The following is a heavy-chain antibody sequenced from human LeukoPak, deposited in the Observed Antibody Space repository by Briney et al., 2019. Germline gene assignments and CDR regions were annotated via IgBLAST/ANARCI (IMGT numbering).Heavy chain of an antibody. V-gene: IGHV1-69*04. Sequence: SVKVSCKASRGTFSSYAISWVRQAPGQGLEWMGRIIPILGIANYAQKFQGRVTITADKSTSTAYMELSSLRSEDTAVYYCAREGTTGTTWAYWGQGTLVTVSS. CDR1: RGTFSSYA. CDR3: AREGTTGTTWAY. D-gene: IGHD1-1*01. J-gene: IGHJ4*02. CDR2: IIPILGIA.